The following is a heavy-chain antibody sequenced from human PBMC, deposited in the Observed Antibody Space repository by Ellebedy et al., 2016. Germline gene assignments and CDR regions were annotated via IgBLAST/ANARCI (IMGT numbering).Heavy chain of an antibody. CDR1: GYSFTGYY. CDR2: INTNSGGT. D-gene: IGHD2/OR15-2a*01. Sequence: ASVKVSCKASGYSFTGYYIQWVRQAPGQGLEWMGWINTNSGGTNYAQKFQGRVTMTRDTSISTAYMELSGLRSDDTAVYYCARGITFTDEGYWGQGTLVTVSS. CDR3: ARGITFTDEGY. J-gene: IGHJ4*02. V-gene: IGHV1-2*02.